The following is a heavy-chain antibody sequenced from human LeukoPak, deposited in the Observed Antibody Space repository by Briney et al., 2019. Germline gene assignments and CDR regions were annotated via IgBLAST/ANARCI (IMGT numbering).Heavy chain of an antibody. CDR1: GFTFSIYG. Sequence: HPGGSLRLSCAASGFTFSIYGMNWVRQAPGKGLEWVSGISPGADITYYVDSVKGRFTISRDNSKNTVYLQMNSLRAEDTAVYYCAKDRLVATIWDAFDIWGQGTMVTVSS. CDR2: ISPGADIT. CDR3: AKDRLVATIWDAFDI. V-gene: IGHV3-23*01. J-gene: IGHJ3*02. D-gene: IGHD5-12*01.